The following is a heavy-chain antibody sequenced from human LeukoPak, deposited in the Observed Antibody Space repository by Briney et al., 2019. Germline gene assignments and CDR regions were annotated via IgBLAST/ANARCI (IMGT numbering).Heavy chain of an antibody. CDR3: ARDSSWSLDYGMDV. J-gene: IGHJ6*02. D-gene: IGHD6-13*01. Sequence: GISWVRQAPGQGLGWMGWISAYNGNTNYAQKLQGRVTMTTDTSTSTAYMELRSLRSDDTAVYYCARDSSWSLDYGMDVWGQGTTVTVSS. CDR2: ISAYNGNT. CDR1: G. V-gene: IGHV1-18*01.